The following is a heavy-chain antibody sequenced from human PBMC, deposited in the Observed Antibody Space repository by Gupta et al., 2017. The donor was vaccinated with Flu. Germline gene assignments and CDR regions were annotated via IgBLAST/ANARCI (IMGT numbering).Heavy chain of an antibody. D-gene: IGHD4-17*01. CDR1: GGSINSSYY. Sequence: CTVSGGSINSSYYWAWIRQPPGKGLEWSGTIYYTGGTYYTPSLKSRVTISVAPSKNQFSLTLSSVTAADTSIYYCARRRDDGYFDNWGQGTLVTVSS. CDR2: IYYTGGT. V-gene: IGHV4-39*01. CDR3: ARRRDDGYFDN. J-gene: IGHJ4*02.